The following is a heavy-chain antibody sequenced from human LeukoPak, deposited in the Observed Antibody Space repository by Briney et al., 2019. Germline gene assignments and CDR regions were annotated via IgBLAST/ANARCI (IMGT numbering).Heavy chain of an antibody. J-gene: IGHJ3*02. CDR2: IYYSGST. V-gene: IGHV4-59*01. Sequence: SETLSLTCTVSGGSISSYYWTWIRQPPGKGLEWIGYIYYSGSTNYNPSLKSRVTISVDTSKNQFSLKLSSVTAADTAVYYCARDYSDAFDIWGQGTMVTVSS. CDR3: ARDYSDAFDI. D-gene: IGHD2-15*01. CDR1: GGSISSYY.